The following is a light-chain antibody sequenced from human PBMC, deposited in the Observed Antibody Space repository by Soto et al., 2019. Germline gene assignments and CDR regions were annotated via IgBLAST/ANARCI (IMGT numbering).Light chain of an antibody. CDR3: SSYAGSNSLGV. CDR2: EVT. V-gene: IGLV2-8*01. Sequence: QSVLTQPPSASGSPGQSVTISCTGTINDVGGYNYVSWYQQLPGKAPKLMIYEVTKRPSGVPDRFSGSKSGNTASLTVSGLQAEDEADYYYSSYAGSNSLGVFGGGTKLTVL. J-gene: IGLJ3*02. CDR1: INDVGGYNY.